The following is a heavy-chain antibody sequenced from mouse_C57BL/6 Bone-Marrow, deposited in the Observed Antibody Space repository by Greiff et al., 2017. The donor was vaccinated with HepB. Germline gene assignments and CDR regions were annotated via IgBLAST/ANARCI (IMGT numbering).Heavy chain of an antibody. Sequence: VQRVESGAELVRPGASVKLSCKASGYTFTDYYINWVKQRPGQGLEWIARIYPGSGNTYYNEKFKGKATLTAEKSSSTAYMQLSSLTSEDSAVYFCARELFAWFAYWGQGTLVTVSA. D-gene: IGHD1-1*02. V-gene: IGHV1-76*01. CDR2: IYPGSGNT. CDR3: ARELFAWFAY. J-gene: IGHJ3*01. CDR1: GYTFTDYY.